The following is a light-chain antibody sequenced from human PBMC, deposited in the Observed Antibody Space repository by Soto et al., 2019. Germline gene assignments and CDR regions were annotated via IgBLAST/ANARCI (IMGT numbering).Light chain of an antibody. CDR2: GAS. CDR3: QQYGSSPDT. V-gene: IGKV3-20*01. CDR1: QSVSSAY. J-gene: IGKJ4*01. Sequence: EIVLTQSPGTLSLSPGERATLSCRASQSVSSAYLGWYQQKPGQAPRLLISGASSRATGIPDRFSGSGSGTELTLTISRLEPEDFAVYYCQQYGSSPDTFGEGTKVEIK.